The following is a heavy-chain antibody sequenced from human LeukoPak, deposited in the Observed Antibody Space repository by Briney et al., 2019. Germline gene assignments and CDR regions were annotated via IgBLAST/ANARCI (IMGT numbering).Heavy chain of an antibody. CDR1: GGSISSYY. V-gene: IGHV4-59*01. CDR2: IYYSGST. J-gene: IGHJ3*02. D-gene: IGHD1-26*01. CDR3: ARYIVSYPHDAFDI. Sequence: SETLSLTCTVSGGSISSYYWSWIRQPPGKGLEWIGYIYYSGSTNYNSSLKSRVTILVDTSKKQFSLKLSSVTAADTAFYYCARYIVSYPHDAFDIWGQGTMVTVSS.